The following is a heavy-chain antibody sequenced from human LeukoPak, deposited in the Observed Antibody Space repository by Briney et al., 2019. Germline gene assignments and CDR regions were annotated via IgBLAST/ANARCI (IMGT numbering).Heavy chain of an antibody. J-gene: IGHJ4*02. CDR3: AKGGSSGYLGY. D-gene: IGHD3-22*01. V-gene: IGHV3-23*01. CDR2: ISGSGGST. Sequence: GGSLRLSCAASGFTFSSYAMSWVRQAPGKGLEWVSAISGSGGSTYYADSVKGRFTISRDNSKNTLYLQMNCLRAEDTAVYYCAKGGSSGYLGYWGQGTLVTVSS. CDR1: GFTFSSYA.